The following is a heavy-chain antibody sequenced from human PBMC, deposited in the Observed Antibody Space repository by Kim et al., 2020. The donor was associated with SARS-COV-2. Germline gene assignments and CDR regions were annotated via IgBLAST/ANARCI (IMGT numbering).Heavy chain of an antibody. CDR3: TTVSMR. D-gene: IGHD2-2*01. J-gene: IGHJ4*02. V-gene: IGHV3-15*01. CDR1: GIPFSDAW. Sequence: GGSLRLSCAVSGIPFSDAWFNWVRQSPGKGLEWVSRIKSKTDGGTADLAAPVKGRFAISRDDSKNTLYLLMNDVKTDDSAMYYCTTVSMRWGQGTLVTV. CDR2: IKSKTDGGTA.